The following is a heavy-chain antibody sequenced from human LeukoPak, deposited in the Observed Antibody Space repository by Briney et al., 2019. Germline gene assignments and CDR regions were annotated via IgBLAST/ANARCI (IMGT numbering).Heavy chain of an antibody. CDR3: AKDPRTLTPLMYYFDY. Sequence: PGGSLRLSCAASGFTFSSYAMSWVRQAPGKGLEWVSGISGSGGSTYYADSVKGRFTISRDNSKNTLYLQMNSLRAEDTAVYYCAKDPRTLTPLMYYFDYWGQGTLVTVSS. CDR1: GFTFSSYA. CDR2: ISGSGGST. J-gene: IGHJ4*02. V-gene: IGHV3-23*01. D-gene: IGHD3-16*01.